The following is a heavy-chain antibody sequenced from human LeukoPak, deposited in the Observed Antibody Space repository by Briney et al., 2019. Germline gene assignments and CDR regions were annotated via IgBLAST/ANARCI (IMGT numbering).Heavy chain of an antibody. J-gene: IGHJ4*02. D-gene: IGHD3-22*01. Sequence: SETLSLTCTVSGGSISSSSYYWGWIRQPPGKGLEWVGSIYYSGSTYYNPSLKSRVTISVDTSKNQFSLKLSSVAAADTAVYYCARIPYYDSSGYVDYWGQGTLVTVSS. V-gene: IGHV4-39*01. CDR1: GGSISSSSYY. CDR2: IYYSGST. CDR3: ARIPYYDSSGYVDY.